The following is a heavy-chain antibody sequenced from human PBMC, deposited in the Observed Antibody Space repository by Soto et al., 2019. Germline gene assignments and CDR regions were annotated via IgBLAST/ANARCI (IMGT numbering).Heavy chain of an antibody. CDR3: ARGGPNTRYGDYIDYGMDV. J-gene: IGHJ6*02. CDR1: GGTFSSYT. CDR2: IIPILGIA. V-gene: IGHV1-69*02. Sequence: QVQLVQSGAEVKKPGSSVKVSCKASGGTFSSYTISWVRQAPGQGLEWMGRIIPILGIANYAQKFQGRVTITAEQSTSTAYMELSSLRSEDTAVYYCARGGPNTRYGDYIDYGMDVWGQGTTVTVSS. D-gene: IGHD4-17*01.